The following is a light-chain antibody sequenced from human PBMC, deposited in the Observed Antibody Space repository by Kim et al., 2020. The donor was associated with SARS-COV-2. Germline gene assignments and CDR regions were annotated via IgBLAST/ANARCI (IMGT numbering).Light chain of an antibody. CDR1: QDSRND. Sequence: ACVGDRVTSRGRASQDSRNDLGWEQKNPERATKRLICGASSVKSGVEWRFSGSGAGKEFTLTIRRVQHEDVATYFCLQDSTYPITFGEGTRLEIK. CDR3: LQDSTYPIT. V-gene: IGKV1-17*01. J-gene: IGKJ5*01. CDR2: GAS.